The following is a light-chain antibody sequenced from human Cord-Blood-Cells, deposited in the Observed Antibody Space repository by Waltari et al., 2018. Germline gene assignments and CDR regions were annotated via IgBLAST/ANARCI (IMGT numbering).Light chain of an antibody. CDR3: CSYAGSSTGV. Sequence: QSALTQPASVSGSPRQSITISCTGTSSDVGSYNLASWYQQHPGKAPKLMIYEGSKRPSGVSNRFSGSKSGNTASLTISGLQAEDEADYYCCSYAGSSTGVFGGGTKLTVL. V-gene: IGLV2-23*01. CDR1: SSDVGSYNL. CDR2: EGS. J-gene: IGLJ3*02.